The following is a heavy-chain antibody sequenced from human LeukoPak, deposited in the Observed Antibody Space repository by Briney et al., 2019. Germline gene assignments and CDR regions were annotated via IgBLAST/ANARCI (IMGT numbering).Heavy chain of an antibody. CDR3: ARDSLGMGWFDP. CDR2: IYSGGST. CDR1: GFTVSSNY. J-gene: IGHJ5*02. D-gene: IGHD7-27*01. V-gene: IGHV3-53*01. Sequence: GGSLRLSCAASGFTVSSNYMSWVRQAPGKGLEWVSVIYSGGSTCYADSVKGRFTISRDNSKNTLYLQMNSLRAEDTAVYYCARDSLGMGWFDPWGQGTLVTVSS.